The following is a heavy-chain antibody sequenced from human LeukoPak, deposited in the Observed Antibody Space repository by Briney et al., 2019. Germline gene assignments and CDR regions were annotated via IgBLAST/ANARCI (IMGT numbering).Heavy chain of an antibody. J-gene: IGHJ6*04. CDR2: IYYSGST. V-gene: IGHV4-30-4*01. CDR3: AGDRSSSVGRNYYNGMDV. CDR1: GGSISSGDYY. Sequence: SSETLSLTCTVSGGSISSGDYYWSWIRQPPGKGLEWIGYIYYSGSTYYNPSLKSRVTISVDTSKNQFSLKLNSVTAADTAVYYCAGDRSSSVGRNYYNGMDVWGKGTTVTVSS. D-gene: IGHD6-25*01.